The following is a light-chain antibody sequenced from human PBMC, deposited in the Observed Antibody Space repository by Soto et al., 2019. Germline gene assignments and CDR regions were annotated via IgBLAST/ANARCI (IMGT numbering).Light chain of an antibody. V-gene: IGKV3-20*01. CDR3: QQYGSSPYT. Sequence: EIVLTQSPGTLSLSPGERATLSCRASQSVSSSSLAWYQQNPGQAPGLLIYGASSRATGIPDRFSGSGSGTDFTLTISRLEPEDFAVFYCQQYGSSPYTFGQGTKLEIK. CDR1: QSVSSSS. CDR2: GAS. J-gene: IGKJ2*01.